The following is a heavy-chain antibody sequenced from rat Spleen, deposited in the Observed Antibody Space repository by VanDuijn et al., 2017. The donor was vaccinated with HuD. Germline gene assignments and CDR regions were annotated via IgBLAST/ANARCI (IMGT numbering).Heavy chain of an antibody. CDR1: GFIFTNYD. Sequence: EVQLVESGGDLVQPGRSLKLSCAASGFIFTNYDMAWVRQAPTKGLAWVASISPSGGSTYYRDSVKGRFTVSRDNARSTLYLQMDSLRSEDTATYYCVRQDTSGYSNWFTYWGQGTLVTVSS. CDR3: VRQDTSGYSNWFTY. J-gene: IGHJ3*01. V-gene: IGHV5-25*01. D-gene: IGHD4-3*01. CDR2: ISPSGGST.